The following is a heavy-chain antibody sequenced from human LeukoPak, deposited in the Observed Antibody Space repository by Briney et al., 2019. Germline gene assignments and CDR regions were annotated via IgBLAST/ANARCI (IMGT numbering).Heavy chain of an antibody. Sequence: SVKVSCKASGGTFSSYAISWVRQAPGQGLEWMGGIIPIFGTANYAQKFQGRVTITTDESMSTAYMELSSLRSEDTAVYYCASRYNWNDPQKNYYYYYMDVWGKGTTVTVSS. CDR1: GGTFSSYA. V-gene: IGHV1-69*05. J-gene: IGHJ6*03. CDR2: IIPIFGTA. CDR3: ASRYNWNDPQKNYYYYYMDV. D-gene: IGHD1-20*01.